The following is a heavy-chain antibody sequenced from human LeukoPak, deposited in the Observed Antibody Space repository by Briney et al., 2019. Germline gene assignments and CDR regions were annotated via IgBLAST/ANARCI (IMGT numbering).Heavy chain of an antibody. J-gene: IGHJ4*02. V-gene: IGHV3-30*02. Sequence: GGSLRLSCVASGFTFSSNGMHWVRQAPGKGLEWVTFIQYDGSKKYYADSVKGRFTISRDTSKNTLHLEMNSLRAEDTAVYYCAKDIGSYYDYWGQGILVTVSS. CDR3: AKDIGSYYDY. CDR1: GFTFSSNG. CDR2: IQYDGSKK. D-gene: IGHD3-10*01.